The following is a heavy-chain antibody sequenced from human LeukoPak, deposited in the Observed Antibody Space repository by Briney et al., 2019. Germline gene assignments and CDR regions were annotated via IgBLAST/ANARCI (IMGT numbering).Heavy chain of an antibody. D-gene: IGHD3-22*01. CDR3: ARGYYDSSGHDAFDI. CDR2: INHSGST. Sequence: PSETLSLTCAVYGGSFSGYYWSWLRQPPGKGLEWIGEINHSGSTNYNPSLKSRVTISVDTSKNQFSLKLSSVTAADTAVYYCARGYYDSSGHDAFDIWGQGTMVTVSS. V-gene: IGHV4-34*01. CDR1: GGSFSGYY. J-gene: IGHJ3*02.